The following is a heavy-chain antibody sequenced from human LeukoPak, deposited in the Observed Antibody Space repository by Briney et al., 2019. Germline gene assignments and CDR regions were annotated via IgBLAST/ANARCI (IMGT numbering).Heavy chain of an antibody. CDR2: ISYDGSNK. Sequence: GGSLRLSCAASGFTFSSYAMHWVRQAPGKGLEWVAVISYDGSNKYYADSVKGRFTISRDNSKNTLYLQMNSLRAEDTAVYYCARRQSSRSGAFDIWGQGTMVTVSS. CDR3: ARRQSSRSGAFDI. V-gene: IGHV3-30-3*01. J-gene: IGHJ3*02. D-gene: IGHD1-26*01. CDR1: GFTFSSYA.